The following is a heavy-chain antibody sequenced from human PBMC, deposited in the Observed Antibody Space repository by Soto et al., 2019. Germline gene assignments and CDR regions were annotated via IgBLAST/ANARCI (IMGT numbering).Heavy chain of an antibody. CDR3: AKEVSGTRLCLVVAAASNLGKPHDY. Sequence: QVQLVESGGGVVQPGRSLRLSCAASGFTFSSYGMHWVRQAPGKGLEWVAVISYDGSNKYYADSVKGRFTISRYNSKNPQYLPMNSLIAYYTAVYYCAKEVSGTRLCLVVAAASNLGKPHDYWGQGTLVTVYS. CDR1: GFTFSSYG. J-gene: IGHJ4*02. CDR2: ISYDGSNK. D-gene: IGHD2-15*01. V-gene: IGHV3-30*18.